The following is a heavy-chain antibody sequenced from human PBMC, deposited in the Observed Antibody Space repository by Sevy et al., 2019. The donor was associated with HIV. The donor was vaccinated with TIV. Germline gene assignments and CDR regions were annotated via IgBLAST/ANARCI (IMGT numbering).Heavy chain of an antibody. D-gene: IGHD6-25*01. CDR1: GGSISSSSYY. CDR2: IYYSGST. V-gene: IGHV4-39*01. CDR3: ARQAARREYYFDY. Sequence: SETLSLTCTVSGGSISSSSYYWGWIRQPPGKGLEGIGSIYYSGSTYYNPSLKSRVTLSVDTSKTQFSLKLRSVTAADTAVYYCARQAARREYYFDYWGQGTLVTVSS. J-gene: IGHJ4*02.